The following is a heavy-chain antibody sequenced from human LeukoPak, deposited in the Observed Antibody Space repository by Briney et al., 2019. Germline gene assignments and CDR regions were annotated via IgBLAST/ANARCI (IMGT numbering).Heavy chain of an antibody. CDR2: ISSSSTI. CDR1: GFTFSSYS. Sequence: GGSLRLSCAASGFTFSSYSMNWVRQAPGKGLEWVSYISSSSTIYYADSVKGRFTISRDNDKNSLYLQMNSLRAEDTAVYYCASDGWSTIFGVVITFDYWGKGTLFTVSS. CDR3: ASDGWSTIFGVVITFDY. D-gene: IGHD3-3*01. J-gene: IGHJ4*02. V-gene: IGHV3-48*01.